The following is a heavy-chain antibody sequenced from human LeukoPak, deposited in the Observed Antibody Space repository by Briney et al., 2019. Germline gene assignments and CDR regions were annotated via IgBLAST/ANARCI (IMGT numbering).Heavy chain of an antibody. J-gene: IGHJ6*03. CDR2: IYTSGST. V-gene: IGHV4-4*09. CDR1: GGSISSYY. D-gene: IGHD2-15*01. Sequence: SETLSLTCTVSGGSISSYYWSWIRQPPGKGLEWIGYIYTSGSTNYNPSLKSRVTISVDTSKNQFSLKLSSVTAADTAVYYCARASATLSYYYYSYMDVWGKGTTVTVSS. CDR3: ARASATLSYYYYSYMDV.